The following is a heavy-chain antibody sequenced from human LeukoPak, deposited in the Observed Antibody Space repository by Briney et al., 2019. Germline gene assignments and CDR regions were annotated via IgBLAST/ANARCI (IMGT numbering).Heavy chain of an antibody. J-gene: IGHJ4*02. CDR1: GFTFSSHS. D-gene: IGHD1-26*01. CDR3: ARALAPEVGSTPDY. CDR2: ISSSSSTI. V-gene: IGHV3-48*04. Sequence: GGSLRLSCAASGFTFSSHSMDWVRQAPGKGLEWVSYISSSSSTIYYAESVKGRFTISRDNVKNSLYLYMNSLRAEDTAVYYCARALAPEVGSTPDYWGQGTLVTVSS.